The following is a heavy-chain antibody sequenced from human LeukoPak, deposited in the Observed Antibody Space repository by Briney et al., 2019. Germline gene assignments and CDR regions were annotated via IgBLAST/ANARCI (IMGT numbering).Heavy chain of an antibody. CDR3: ARSEATAGTFSFDY. CDR1: GGSISSDDYY. J-gene: IGHJ4*02. Sequence: SETLSLTCTVSGGSISSDDYYWNWFRQPPGKGLEWIGYIYYSASTYYNPSLKSRVTVSVDTSKNQFSLKLNSVTAVDTAVYYCARSEATAGTFSFDYWGQGILVTVSS. CDR2: IYYSAST. V-gene: IGHV4-30-4*01. D-gene: IGHD6-13*01.